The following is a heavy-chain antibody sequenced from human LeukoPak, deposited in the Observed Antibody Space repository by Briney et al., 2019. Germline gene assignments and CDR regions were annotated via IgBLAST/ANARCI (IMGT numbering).Heavy chain of an antibody. V-gene: IGHV4-59*04. Sequence: PSETLSLTCTFSGGSISSYYWSWIRQPAGKGLGWIGSIYYSESTYYNPSLKSRVTISVDTSKNQFSLKLSSVTAADTAVYYCASGGRITMVRGVKYRAFGAFDIWGQGTMVTVFS. CDR2: IYYSEST. CDR3: ASGGRITMVRGVKYRAFGAFDI. J-gene: IGHJ3*02. D-gene: IGHD3-10*01. CDR1: GGSISSYY.